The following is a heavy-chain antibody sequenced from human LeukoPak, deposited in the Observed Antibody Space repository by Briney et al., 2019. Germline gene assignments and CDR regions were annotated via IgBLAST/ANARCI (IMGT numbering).Heavy chain of an antibody. V-gene: IGHV3-15*01. D-gene: IGHD6-13*01. CDR2: IKSKTDGGTT. Sequence: GGSLRLSCAASGFTFSSYSMNWVRQAPGKGLEWVGRIKSKTDGGTTDYAAPVKGRFTISRDDSKNTLYLQMNSLKTEDTAVYYCTTDLGSSSWYGTRTSYYFDYWGQGTLVTVSS. CDR1: GFTFSSYS. J-gene: IGHJ4*02. CDR3: TTDLGSSSWYGTRTSYYFDY.